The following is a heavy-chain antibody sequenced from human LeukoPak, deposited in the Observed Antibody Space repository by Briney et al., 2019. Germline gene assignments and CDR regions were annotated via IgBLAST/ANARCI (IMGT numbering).Heavy chain of an antibody. D-gene: IGHD1-26*01. Sequence: GGSLRLSCAASGFMFSSHALHWVRQAPGKGLEWVAVISYDVKNEKYADSVKGRFTIFRDKSKNTLYLQMNSLRVEDTAVYYCARELCGSYDYWGQGTQVTVSS. CDR1: GFMFSSHA. V-gene: IGHV3-30*04. CDR3: ARELCGSYDY. J-gene: IGHJ4*02. CDR2: ISYDVKNE.